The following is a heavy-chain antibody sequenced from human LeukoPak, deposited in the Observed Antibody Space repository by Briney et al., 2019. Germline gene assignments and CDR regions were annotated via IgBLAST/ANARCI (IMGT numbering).Heavy chain of an antibody. CDR3: ARENYDSSGYYDY. J-gene: IGHJ4*02. V-gene: IGHV4-30-4*08. CDR2: IYYGGST. Sequence: SQTLSLTCTVSGGSISSSDYYWSWIRQPPGKGLEWIGYIYYGGSTYYNPSLKSRVTISVDTSKNQFSLKLSSVTAADTDVYYCARENYDSSGYYDYWGQGTLVTVSS. D-gene: IGHD3-22*01. CDR1: GGSISSSDYY.